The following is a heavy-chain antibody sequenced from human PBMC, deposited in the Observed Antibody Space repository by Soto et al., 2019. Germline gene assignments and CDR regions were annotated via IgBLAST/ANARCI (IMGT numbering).Heavy chain of an antibody. V-gene: IGHV1-8*01. D-gene: IGHD1-26*01. CDR3: ARYYVYFHGMDF. CDR1: GYTFTNYD. CDR2: VNPNSGIT. J-gene: IGHJ6*02. Sequence: QVQLVQSGAEVRTPGASVKVSCKASGYTFTNYDINWVRQAPGQGLEWMGWVNPNSGITVYAQKFQGRVSMTRDTSRGTANMELSSLRSDDTAVYFCARYYVYFHGMDFWGQGTTVTVSS.